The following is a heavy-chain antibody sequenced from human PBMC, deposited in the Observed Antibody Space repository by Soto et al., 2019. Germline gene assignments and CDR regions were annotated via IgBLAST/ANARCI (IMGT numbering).Heavy chain of an antibody. D-gene: IGHD3-10*01. V-gene: IGHV3-30*03. CDR2: ASYDGSET. CDR1: GFDFRSYS. Sequence: GGSLRLSXTASGFDFRSYSIHWVRQAPGRGLEWVAAASYDGSETYYADSAKGRFTVSKEISKNTAFLQMNALRHEDTAVYFCVRDSGWPILNFDSWGQGTLVTVSS. CDR3: VRDSGWPILNFDS. J-gene: IGHJ4*02.